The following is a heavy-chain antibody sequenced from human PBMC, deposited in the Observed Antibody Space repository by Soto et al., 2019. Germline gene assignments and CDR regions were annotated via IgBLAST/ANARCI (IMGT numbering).Heavy chain of an antibody. D-gene: IGHD4-17*01. CDR1: GFTFSSYW. V-gene: IGHV3-74*01. Sequence: GGSLRLSCAASGFTFSSYWMFWVRQAPSTGLMWVSRINSDGAITDYADSVRGRFTISRDNAKNTLYLQMNSLRAEDTAVYYCAREKDYGDYKAFDIWGQGTMVTVSS. J-gene: IGHJ3*02. CDR3: AREKDYGDYKAFDI. CDR2: INSDGAIT.